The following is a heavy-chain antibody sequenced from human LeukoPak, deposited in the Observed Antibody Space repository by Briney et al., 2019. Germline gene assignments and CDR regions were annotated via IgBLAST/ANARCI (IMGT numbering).Heavy chain of an antibody. J-gene: IGHJ6*03. CDR1: GYTFTSYG. D-gene: IGHD1-1*01. CDR2: ISAYNGNT. Sequence: ASVKVSCKASGYTFTSYGISWVRQAPGQGLEWMGWISAYNGNTNYAQKLQGRVTMATDTSTSTAYMELRSLRSDDTAVYYCARSTGTTYYYYYYMDVWGKGTTVTVSS. CDR3: ARSTGTTYYYYYYMDV. V-gene: IGHV1-18*01.